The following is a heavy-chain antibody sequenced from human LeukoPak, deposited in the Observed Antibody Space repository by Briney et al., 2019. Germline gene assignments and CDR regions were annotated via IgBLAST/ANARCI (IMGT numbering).Heavy chain of an antibody. D-gene: IGHD4-17*01. J-gene: IGHJ6*02. CDR3: ASGHDYGDYYGMDV. CDR2: ISYDGSNK. V-gene: IGHV3-30-3*01. CDR1: GFTFSSYA. Sequence: PGGSLRLSCAASGFTFSSYAMHWVRQAPGKGLEWVAVISYDGSNKYYADSVKGRLTISRDNSKNTLYLQMNSLRAEDTAVYYCASGHDYGDYYGMDVWGQGTTVTVSS.